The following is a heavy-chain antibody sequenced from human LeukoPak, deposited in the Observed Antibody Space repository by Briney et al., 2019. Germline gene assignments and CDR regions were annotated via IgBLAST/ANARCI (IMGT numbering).Heavy chain of an antibody. CDR3: ARVDENWFDP. CDR2: ISAYNGNT. V-gene: IGHV1-18*01. J-gene: IGHJ5*02. CDR1: GGTFSSYA. D-gene: IGHD3-9*01. Sequence: GSSVKVSCKASGGTFSSYAISWVRQAPGQGLEWMGWISAYNGNTNYAQKLQGRVTMTTDTSTSTAYMELRSLRSDDTAVYYCARVDENWFDPWGQGTLVTVSS.